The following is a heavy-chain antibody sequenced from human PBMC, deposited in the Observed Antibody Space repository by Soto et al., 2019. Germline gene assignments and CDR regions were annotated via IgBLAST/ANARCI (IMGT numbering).Heavy chain of an antibody. Sequence: GGSLRLSCAASGFTFDDYTMHWVRQAPGKGLEWVSLISWDGGSTYYADSVKGRFTISRDNSKNSLYLQMNSLRTEDTALYYCAKDIRTIFGVVTSAGMDVWGKGTTVTSPQ. CDR2: ISWDGGST. CDR3: AKDIRTIFGVVTSAGMDV. D-gene: IGHD3-3*01. J-gene: IGHJ6*04. V-gene: IGHV3-43*01. CDR1: GFTFDDYT.